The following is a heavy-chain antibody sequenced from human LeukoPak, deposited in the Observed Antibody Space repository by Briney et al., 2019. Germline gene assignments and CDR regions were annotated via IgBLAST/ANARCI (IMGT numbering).Heavy chain of an antibody. Sequence: GGSLRLSCAASGFTFSSYAMSWVRQAPGKGLEWVSVLYSGGSTYYADSVKGRFTISRDNSRNTLYLQMNSLRAEDTAVYYCSAFRPNDAFDIWGQGTMVTVSS. CDR3: SAFRPNDAFDI. V-gene: IGHV3-23*03. CDR2: LYSGGST. J-gene: IGHJ3*02. CDR1: GFTFSSYA.